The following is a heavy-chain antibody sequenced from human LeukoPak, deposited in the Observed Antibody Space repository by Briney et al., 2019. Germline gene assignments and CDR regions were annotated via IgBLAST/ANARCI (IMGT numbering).Heavy chain of an antibody. V-gene: IGHV3-7*01. J-gene: IGHJ6*02. CDR1: GFTFSSYW. Sequence: PGGSLRLSCAASGFTFSSYWMSWVRQAPGKGLEWVANIKQDGSEKYYVDSVKGRFTTSRDNAKNSLYLQMNSLRAEDTAVYYCARVAGIYYYYGMDVWGQGTTVTVSS. CDR3: ARVAGIYYYYGMDV. CDR2: IKQDGSEK. D-gene: IGHD6-19*01.